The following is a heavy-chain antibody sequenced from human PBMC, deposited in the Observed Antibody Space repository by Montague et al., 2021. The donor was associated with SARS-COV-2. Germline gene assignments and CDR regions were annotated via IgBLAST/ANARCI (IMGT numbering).Heavy chain of an antibody. Sequence: SETLSLTCAVYGGSFSGYYWSWIRQPPGKGLEWIGEVNHSGSTNYNPSLKSRVTISVDTSKSQFSLNMSSVTAADTAVYYCARVRAVPAAMRIFTLGRSYYGMDVWGQGTRSPSR. D-gene: IGHD2-2*01. J-gene: IGHJ6*02. CDR2: VNHSGST. V-gene: IGHV4-34*01. CDR1: GGSFSGYY. CDR3: ARVRAVPAAMRIFTLGRSYYGMDV.